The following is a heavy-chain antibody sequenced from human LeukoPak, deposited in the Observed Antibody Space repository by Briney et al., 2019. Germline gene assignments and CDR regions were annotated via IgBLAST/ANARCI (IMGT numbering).Heavy chain of an antibody. CDR1: GFTFSRYD. Sequence: GGSLRLSCAASGFTFSRYDMHWVRQVTGKGLEWVSAIDTGGATYYSDSVKGRFTISRENAKNSLYLQMNSLRAGDTAVYYCAKAYSSSWYPNFDYWGQGTLVTVSS. D-gene: IGHD6-13*01. CDR3: AKAYSSSWYPNFDY. V-gene: IGHV3-13*01. CDR2: IDTGGAT. J-gene: IGHJ4*02.